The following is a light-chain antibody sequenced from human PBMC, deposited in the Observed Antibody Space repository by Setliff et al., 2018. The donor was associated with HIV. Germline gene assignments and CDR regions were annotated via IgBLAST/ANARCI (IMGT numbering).Light chain of an antibody. V-gene: IGLV2-23*01. CDR2: EGS. Sequence: QSALSQPASVSGFPGQSITISCPGTSSDLGSYHRLSWYQHHPRKAPNLMSYEGSQRPSGVSTRFSGSTSGDTASLTIAGLRAEDEADYYCCSYVAGSHYVFGTGTKVTVL. CDR3: CSYVAGSHYV. J-gene: IGLJ1*01. CDR1: SSDLGSYHR.